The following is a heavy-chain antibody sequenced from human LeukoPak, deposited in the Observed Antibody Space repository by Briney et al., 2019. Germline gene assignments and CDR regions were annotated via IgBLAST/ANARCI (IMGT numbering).Heavy chain of an antibody. CDR2: ISWNSNTI. CDR1: GFIFDDYA. CDR3: AKDAGGYYYYYMGV. J-gene: IGHJ6*03. D-gene: IGHD1-26*01. Sequence: GGSLRLSCAASGFIFDDYAMHWVRDAPGKGLEWVSGISWNSNTIGYADSVKGRFTISRDNAKNSLYLQMNSLRPEDTALYYCAKDAGGYYYYYMGVWGKGTTVTISS. V-gene: IGHV3-9*01.